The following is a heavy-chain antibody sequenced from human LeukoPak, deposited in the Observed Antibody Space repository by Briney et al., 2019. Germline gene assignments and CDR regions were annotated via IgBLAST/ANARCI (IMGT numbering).Heavy chain of an antibody. CDR1: GFTFSSYA. D-gene: IGHD6-19*01. CDR3: AKDRSTQWLGRDAFDI. CDR2: ISGSGGTT. Sequence: GGSLRLSCAASGFTFSSYAMSWVRQAPGRGLEWVSAISGSGGTTYYADSVKGRFTISRDSSKNTLYLQMNSLRAEDTAVYFCAKDRSTQWLGRDAFDIWGQGTMVTVSS. V-gene: IGHV3-23*01. J-gene: IGHJ3*02.